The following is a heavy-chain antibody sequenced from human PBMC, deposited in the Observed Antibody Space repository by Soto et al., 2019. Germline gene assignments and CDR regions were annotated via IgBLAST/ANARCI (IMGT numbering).Heavy chain of an antibody. CDR2: TYYSGST. J-gene: IGHJ4*02. CDR3: ARQRVIAAAGNFFDY. Sequence: SETLSLTCTVSGGSISSSSYYWGWIRQPPGKGLEWIGSTYYSGSTYYNPSLKSRVTISVDTSKNQFSLKLSSVTAADTAVYYCARQRVIAAAGNFFDYWGQGTLVTVFS. CDR1: GGSISSSSYY. V-gene: IGHV4-39*01. D-gene: IGHD6-13*01.